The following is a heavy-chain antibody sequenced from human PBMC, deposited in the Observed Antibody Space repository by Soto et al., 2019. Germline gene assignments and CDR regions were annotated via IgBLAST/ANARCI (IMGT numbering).Heavy chain of an antibody. CDR3: ARRYGYSFDY. Sequence: SETLSLTCTGSGGSVSSSSYYWGWIRQPPGKGLEWIGYIYYSGSTNYNPSLKSRVTISVDTSKNQFSLKLSSVTAADTAVYYCARRYGYSFDYWGQGTLVTVSS. J-gene: IGHJ4*02. D-gene: IGHD1-1*01. CDR1: GGSVSSSSYY. CDR2: IYYSGST. V-gene: IGHV4-61*05.